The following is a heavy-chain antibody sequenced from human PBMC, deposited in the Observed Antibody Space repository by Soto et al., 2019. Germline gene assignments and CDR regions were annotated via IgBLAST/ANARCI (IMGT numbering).Heavy chain of an antibody. CDR2: IIPIFGTA. Sequence: QVQLVQSGAEVKKPGSSVKVSCKASGGTFSSYAISWVRQAPGQGLEWMGGIIPIFGTANYAQKFQGRVTITADESTSTAYMELSSLRSEDTAVYYCARVVSGSTEVYYYGMDVWGQGPTVTVSS. V-gene: IGHV1-69*01. CDR3: ARVVSGSTEVYYYGMDV. D-gene: IGHD3-10*01. CDR1: GGTFSSYA. J-gene: IGHJ6*02.